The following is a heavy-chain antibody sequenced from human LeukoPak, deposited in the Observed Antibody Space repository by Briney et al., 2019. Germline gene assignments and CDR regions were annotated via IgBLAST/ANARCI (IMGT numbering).Heavy chain of an antibody. J-gene: IGHJ4*02. CDR3: GRALSGYPIDY. V-gene: IGHV3-13*01. CDR1: GFTFSSYD. D-gene: IGHD3-22*01. CDR2: ISTGGVT. Sequence: PGGSLRLSCAASGFTFSSYDMHWVRQATGKGLEWVSFISTGGVTHYSSSVKGRFTISRENAKNSLYLQMNSLRAGDTAVYYCGRALSGYPIDYWGQGTLVTVSS.